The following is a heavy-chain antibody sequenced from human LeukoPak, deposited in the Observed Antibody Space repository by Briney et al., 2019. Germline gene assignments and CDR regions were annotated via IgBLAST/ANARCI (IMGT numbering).Heavy chain of an antibody. D-gene: IGHD3-10*01. CDR1: GGSISSYY. V-gene: IGHV4-59*01. Sequence: SETLSLTCTVSGGSISSYYWSWIRQPPGKGLEWIGYIYYSGSTNYNPSLKSRVTISVDTSKNQFSLKLSSVTAADTAVCYCARVGQDYYGSGSYYQPFDYWGQGTLVTVSS. CDR3: ARVGQDYYGSGSYYQPFDY. CDR2: IYYSGST. J-gene: IGHJ4*02.